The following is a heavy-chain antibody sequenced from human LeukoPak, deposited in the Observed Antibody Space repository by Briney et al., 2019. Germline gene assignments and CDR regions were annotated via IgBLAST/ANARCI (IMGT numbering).Heavy chain of an antibody. CDR2: INYSGNNT. J-gene: IGHJ4*02. CDR1: GFTFSSNS. D-gene: IGHD2-15*01. Sequence: PGGSLRLSCAASGFTFSSNSMGWVRQAPGKGLEWVSAINYSGNNTYYADSVKGRFTISRDNSKNTLYLQMHSLRAEDTAIYYCAKVYCSGGNCYSYFDYWGQGTLVTVAS. CDR3: AKVYCSGGNCYSYFDY. V-gene: IGHV3-23*05.